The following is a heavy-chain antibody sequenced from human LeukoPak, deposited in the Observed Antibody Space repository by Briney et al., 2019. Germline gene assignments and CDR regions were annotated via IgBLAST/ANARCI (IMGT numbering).Heavy chain of an antibody. Sequence: SETLSLTCAVYGGSFSGYYWSWIRQPPGKGLEWIGEINHSGSTNYNPSLKSRVTISVDTSKNQFSLKLSSVTAADTAVYYCARTLRRLRGLVYWGRGTLVTVSS. CDR2: INHSGST. J-gene: IGHJ4*02. CDR1: GGSFSGYY. D-gene: IGHD5/OR15-5a*01. CDR3: ARTLRRLRGLVY. V-gene: IGHV4-34*01.